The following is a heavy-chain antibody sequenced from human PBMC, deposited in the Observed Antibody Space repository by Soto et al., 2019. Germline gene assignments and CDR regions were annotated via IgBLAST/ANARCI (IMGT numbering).Heavy chain of an antibody. CDR3: ARDKRDLRFLEWSYYFDY. Sequence: QVQLVESGGGVVQPGRSLRLSCAPSGFTFSNYAMHWVRQAPGKGLEWVAVISYDGSNKYYADSVKGRFTISRDNSENTLYLQMNSLRAEDTAVYYCARDKRDLRFLEWSYYFDYWGQGTLVTVSS. D-gene: IGHD3-3*01. V-gene: IGHV3-30-3*01. CDR2: ISYDGSNK. CDR1: GFTFSNYA. J-gene: IGHJ4*02.